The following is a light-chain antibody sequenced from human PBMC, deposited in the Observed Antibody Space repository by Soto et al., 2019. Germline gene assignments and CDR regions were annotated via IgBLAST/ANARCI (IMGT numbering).Light chain of an antibody. CDR2: AAF. Sequence: AIQMTQSPSSLSASLRDRLTITCRASQAIRNNLGWYQQKPGKAPKLLIFAAFSLQTGVPSRFSGSGSGTDFTLTISSLQPEDFATYFCLQHYNNPLTFGGGTKVDIK. CDR1: QAIRNN. CDR3: LQHYNNPLT. V-gene: IGKV1-6*01. J-gene: IGKJ4*01.